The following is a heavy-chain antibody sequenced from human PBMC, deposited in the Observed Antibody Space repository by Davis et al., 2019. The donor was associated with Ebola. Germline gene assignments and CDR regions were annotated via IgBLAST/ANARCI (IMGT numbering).Heavy chain of an antibody. CDR1: GGSISSSSYY. CDR3: STSSSLWYFDL. J-gene: IGHJ2*01. D-gene: IGHD6-13*01. Sequence: GSLRLSCTVPGGSISSSSYYWGWIRQPPGKGLEWIGSIYYSGSTYYNPSLKSRVTISVDTSKNQFSLKLSSVTAADTAVYYCSTSSSLWYFDLWGRGTLVTVSS. V-gene: IGHV4-39*01. CDR2: IYYSGST.